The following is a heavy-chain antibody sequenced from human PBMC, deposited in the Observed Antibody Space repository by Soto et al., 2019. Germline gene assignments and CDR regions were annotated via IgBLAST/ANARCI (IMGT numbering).Heavy chain of an antibody. J-gene: IGHJ6*02. D-gene: IGHD3-3*01. V-gene: IGHV3-33*08. CDR1: GFTFSSYG. Sequence: PGGSLRLSCAASGFTFSSYGMHWVRQAPGKGLEWVAVIWYDGSNKYYADSVKGRFTISRDNSKNTLYLQMNSLRAEDTAVYYCASLDFWSGYSTYYYGMDVWGQGTTVTVSS. CDR3: ASLDFWSGYSTYYYGMDV. CDR2: IWYDGSNK.